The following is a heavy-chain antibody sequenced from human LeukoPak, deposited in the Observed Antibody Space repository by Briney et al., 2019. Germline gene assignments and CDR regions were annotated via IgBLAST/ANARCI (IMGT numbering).Heavy chain of an antibody. Sequence: ASVKVSCKASGYTFTGYYMHWVRQAPGQGLEWMGRINPNSGGTNYAQKFQGRVTMTRDTSISTAYMELSRLRSDDTAVYYCARGVYSSSWPFDYWGQGTLVTVSS. V-gene: IGHV1-2*06. CDR1: GYTFTGYY. D-gene: IGHD6-13*01. J-gene: IGHJ4*02. CDR3: ARGVYSSSWPFDY. CDR2: INPNSGGT.